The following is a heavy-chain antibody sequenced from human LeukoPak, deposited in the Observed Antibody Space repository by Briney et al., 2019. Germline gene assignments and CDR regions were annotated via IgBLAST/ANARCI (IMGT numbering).Heavy chain of an antibody. J-gene: IGHJ4*02. Sequence: PGGSLRLSCAASGFTLSNYWMHWVRQAPGKGLVWVSRLHSDGTSTSYADSVRGRFTISRDNDRNTLYLQMNTLRAEDTAVYYCARSGWPYYFDYWGQGTLVTVSS. V-gene: IGHV3-74*01. CDR1: GFTLSNYW. CDR3: ARSGWPYYFDY. D-gene: IGHD6-25*01. CDR2: LHSDGTST.